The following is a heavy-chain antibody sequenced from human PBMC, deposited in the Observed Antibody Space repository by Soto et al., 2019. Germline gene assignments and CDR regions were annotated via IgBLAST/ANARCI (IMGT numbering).Heavy chain of an antibody. D-gene: IGHD5-18*01. CDR3: ANRGCSYGFVIY. CDR1: GDTFSDYA. CDR2: INPMLGIA. V-gene: IGHV1-69*10. Sequence: SVKVSCKASGDTFSDYAINWVRQATGQGLEWMGWINPMLGIADYAEKFQGRVTITADKSASTAYMELSSLRSEDTAFYYCANRGCSYGFVIYWGRGTLVTGSS. J-gene: IGHJ4*02.